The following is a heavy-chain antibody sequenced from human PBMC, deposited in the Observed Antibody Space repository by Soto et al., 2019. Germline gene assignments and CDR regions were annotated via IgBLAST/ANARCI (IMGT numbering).Heavy chain of an antibody. V-gene: IGHV1-2*02. CDR2: INPNSGAT. J-gene: IGHJ6*02. D-gene: IGHD3-10*01. Sequence: GASVKVSCKASGYTFTGYYMHWVRQAPGQGLEWMGWINPNSGATNDAQTFQGRVTMTRDTSISTAYMELSRLRSDDTAVYYCARGNYGSGSSYYYYGMDVWGQGTTVTVSS. CDR3: ARGNYGSGSSYYYYGMDV. CDR1: GYTFTGYY.